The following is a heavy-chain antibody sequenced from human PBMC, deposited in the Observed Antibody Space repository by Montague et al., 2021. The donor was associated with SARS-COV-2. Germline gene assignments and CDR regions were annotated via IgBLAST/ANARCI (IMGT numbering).Heavy chain of an antibody. D-gene: IGHD2-15*01. J-gene: IGHJ4*02. Sequence: SETLSLTCSVSGGSTSNYYWTWIRQSPGKGLQWIGYIFYTGSTKFNPSLKSRVSMSLDTSKNHFSLRLSAVTAADTALYYCARAQNICFIANCANSFDLWGQGALVTVSS. CDR3: ARAQNICFIANCANSFDL. CDR1: GGSTSNYY. V-gene: IGHV4-59*01. CDR2: IFYTGST.